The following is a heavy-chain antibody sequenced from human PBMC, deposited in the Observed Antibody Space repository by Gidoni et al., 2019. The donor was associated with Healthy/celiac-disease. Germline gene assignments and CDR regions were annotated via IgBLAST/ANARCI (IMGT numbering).Heavy chain of an antibody. CDR2: ISSSSSYI. J-gene: IGHJ6*02. CDR3: AREEASDSSGYYYPMDV. Sequence: EVQLVESGGGLVKPGGSLRLSCAASGFTFSSYSMNWVRQAPGKGLEWVSSISSSSSYIYYADSVKGRFTISRDNAKNSLYLQMNSLRAEDTAVYYCAREEASDSSGYYYPMDVWGQGTTVTVSS. D-gene: IGHD3-22*01. V-gene: IGHV3-21*01. CDR1: GFTFSSYS.